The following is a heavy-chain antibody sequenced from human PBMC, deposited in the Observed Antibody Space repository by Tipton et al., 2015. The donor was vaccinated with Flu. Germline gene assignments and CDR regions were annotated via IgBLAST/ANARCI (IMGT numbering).Heavy chain of an antibody. V-gene: IGHV4-30-2*01. CDR2: IYHSGTI. J-gene: IGHJ6*02. CDR1: GGSITSGGYS. Sequence: LRLSCAVSGGSITSGGYSWTWIRQPPGKGLEWIGYIYHSGTIYYNPSLQSRLTISVDRSKNQFSLKLTSVTAADTGLYYCARDRIVNGFWTGYERYGMDVWGQGTTVTVSS. CDR3: ARDRIVNGFWTGYERYGMDV. D-gene: IGHD3/OR15-3a*01.